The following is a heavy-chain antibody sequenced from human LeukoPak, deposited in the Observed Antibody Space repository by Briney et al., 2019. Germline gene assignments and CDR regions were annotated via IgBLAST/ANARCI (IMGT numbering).Heavy chain of an antibody. CDR1: SGSISSSSDY. CDR3: ARDQWVGSGYYYDWYFDL. D-gene: IGHD3-22*01. J-gene: IGHJ2*01. CDR2: IYYRGST. Sequence: SETLSLTCTVSSGSISSSSDYWGWIRQHPVRGLGWFGIIYYRGSTYSNPSLKSRVTQSLDTSKNQFSLKLSSVTAADTAVEYCARDQWVGSGYYYDWYFDLWGRGTLVTVSS. V-gene: IGHV4-39*07.